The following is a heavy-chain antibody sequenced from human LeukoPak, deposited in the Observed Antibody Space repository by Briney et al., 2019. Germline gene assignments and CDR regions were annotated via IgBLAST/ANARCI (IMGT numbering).Heavy chain of an antibody. CDR2: IYTSGST. D-gene: IGHD3-10*01. Sequence: GSLRLSCAASGFTFSSYEMNWVRQAPGKGLEWIGRIYTSGSTNYNPSLKSRVTISVDTSKNQFSLKLSSMTAADTAVYYCARGALLWFGDRMEYYFDYWGQGTLVTVSS. CDR3: ARGALLWFGDRMEYYFDY. V-gene: IGHV4-59*10. CDR1: GFTFSSYE. J-gene: IGHJ4*02.